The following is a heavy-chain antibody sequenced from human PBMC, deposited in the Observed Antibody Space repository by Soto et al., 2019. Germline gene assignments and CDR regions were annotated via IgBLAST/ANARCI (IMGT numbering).Heavy chain of an antibody. V-gene: IGHV3-30-3*01. J-gene: IGHJ5*02. D-gene: IGHD1-26*01. CDR2: ISYDGSNK. Sequence: QVQRVESGGGVVQPGRSLRLSCAASGFTFSSYAMHWVRQAPGKGLEWVAVISYDGSNKYYADSVKGRFTISRDNCKNTLYLQMNSLRAEDTAVYYFARYSKWEWELLQANWFDPWGQGTLVTVSS. CDR1: GFTFSSYA. CDR3: ARYSKWEWELLQANWFDP.